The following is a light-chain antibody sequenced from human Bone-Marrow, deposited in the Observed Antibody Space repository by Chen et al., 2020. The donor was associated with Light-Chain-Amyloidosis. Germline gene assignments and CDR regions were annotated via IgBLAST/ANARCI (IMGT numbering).Light chain of an antibody. V-gene: IGLV2-14*01. CDR3: SSYTITNTLV. CDR1: SSDVGGDNH. J-gene: IGLJ1*01. Sequence: QSALTQPASVSGSPGPSITISCTGTSSDVGGDNHVSWYQQHPDKAPQLMIYEVTNRPSWVPDRFSGSKSANTASLTISGLQTEDEADYFCSSYTITNTLVFGSGTKVTVL. CDR2: EVT.